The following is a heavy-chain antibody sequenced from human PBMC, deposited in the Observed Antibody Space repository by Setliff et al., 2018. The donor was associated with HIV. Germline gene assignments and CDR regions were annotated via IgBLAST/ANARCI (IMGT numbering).Heavy chain of an antibody. CDR3: ASIRVVDNFWRGYYNFDYYMDV. J-gene: IGHJ6*03. Sequence: SETLSLTCAVSGVSVTSHFWSWIRQPPGKGLEWIGYFSYRGGTNSNPSLKSRVTISVDTSKHDVSLKMRSVTAADTAVYYCASIRVVDNFWRGYYNFDYYMDVWGKGTTVTVSS. CDR2: FSYRGGT. CDR1: GVSVTSHF. V-gene: IGHV4-59*02. D-gene: IGHD3-3*01.